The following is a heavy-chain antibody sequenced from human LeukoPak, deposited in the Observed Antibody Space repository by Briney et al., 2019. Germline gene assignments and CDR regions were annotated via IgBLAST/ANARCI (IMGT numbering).Heavy chain of an antibody. CDR1: GFTFSSYS. J-gene: IGHJ6*04. CDR3: ARGPTMKMDV. V-gene: IGHV3-21*01. D-gene: IGHD3-22*01. Sequence: GGSLRLSCAASGFTFSSYSMNWVRQAPGKGLEWVSSMNSRSSSKYYADSVKGRFTISRDNAKNSLYLQMNSLRAEDTAVYYCARGPTMKMDVWGKGTTVTVSS. CDR2: MNSRSSSK.